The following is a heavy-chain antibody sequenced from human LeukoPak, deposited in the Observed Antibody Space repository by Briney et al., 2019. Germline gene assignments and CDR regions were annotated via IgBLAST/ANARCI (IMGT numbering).Heavy chain of an antibody. J-gene: IGHJ3*02. CDR2: MNPNSGNT. Sequence: GASVKVSCKASGYTFTSYDINWVRQATGQGLEWMGWMNPNSGNTGYAQKFQGRVTMTRNTSISTAYMELSSLRSDDTAVYYCATSYSSSKDDAFDIWGQGTMVTVSS. CDR1: GYTFTSYD. V-gene: IGHV1-8*01. D-gene: IGHD6-6*01. CDR3: ATSYSSSKDDAFDI.